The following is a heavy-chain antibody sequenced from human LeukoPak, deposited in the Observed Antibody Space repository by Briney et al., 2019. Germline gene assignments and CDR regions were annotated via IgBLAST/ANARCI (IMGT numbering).Heavy chain of an antibody. V-gene: IGHV3-21*01. CDR3: ARVGDYGGNSGSYYFDY. CDR2: ISSSSSYI. Sequence: PGGSLRLSCAVSGFTFSSYSMNWVRQAPGKGLEWVSSISSSSSYIYYADSVKGRFTISRDNAKNSLYLQMNCLRAEDTAVYYCARVGDYGGNSGSYYFDYWGQGTLVTVSS. D-gene: IGHD4-23*01. J-gene: IGHJ4*02. CDR1: GFTFSSYS.